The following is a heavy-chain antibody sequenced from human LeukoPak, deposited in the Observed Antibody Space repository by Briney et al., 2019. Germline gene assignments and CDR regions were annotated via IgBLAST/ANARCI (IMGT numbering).Heavy chain of an antibody. J-gene: IGHJ6*04. CDR3: AELGITMIGGV. D-gene: IGHD3-10*02. V-gene: IGHV3-48*03. CDR1: GFTFSSYE. Sequence: PGGSLRLSCAASGFTFSSYEMNWVRQAPGKGLEWISYISSSGSTIYYADSVKGRFTISRDNAKNSLYLQMNSLRAEDTAVYYCAELGITMIGGVWGKGTTVTISS. CDR2: ISSSGSTI.